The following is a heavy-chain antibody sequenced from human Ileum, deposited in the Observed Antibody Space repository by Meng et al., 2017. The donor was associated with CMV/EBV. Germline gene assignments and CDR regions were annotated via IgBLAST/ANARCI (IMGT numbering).Heavy chain of an antibody. CDR2: IQSDGSIT. V-gene: IGHV3-74*01. CDR3: ARGYCTEGVCYLDY. Sequence: GGSLRLSCAVSGFTFSSYWMHWVRQAPGKGLGWVSRIQSDGSITTYAGSVEGRFTISRDNAKNTLYLQMHNLRAEDTAVYYCARGYCTEGVCYLDYWGQGTLVTVSS. J-gene: IGHJ4*02. CDR1: GFTFSSYW. D-gene: IGHD2-8*01.